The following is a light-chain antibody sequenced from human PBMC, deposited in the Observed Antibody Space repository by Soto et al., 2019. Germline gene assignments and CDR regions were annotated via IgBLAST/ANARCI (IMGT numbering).Light chain of an antibody. Sequence: EIVLTQSPGTLSLSPGERATLSCRASQSVTSSYLTWYQQKPGQAPRLLIYGASTRAAGIPDRFSGSGSGTDFTLTISRLEPEDFAVYYCQQYTTPSWTFGQGTKVDIK. CDR2: GAS. J-gene: IGKJ1*01. CDR3: QQYTTPSWT. V-gene: IGKV3-20*01. CDR1: QSVTSSY.